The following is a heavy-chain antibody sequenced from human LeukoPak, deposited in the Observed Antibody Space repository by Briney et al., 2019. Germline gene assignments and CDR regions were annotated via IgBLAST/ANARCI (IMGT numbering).Heavy chain of an antibody. Sequence: SETLSLTCTVSGGSISSYYWSWIRQPPGKGLEWIGYISYSGSTNYNPSLKSRVTISVDTSKNQFSLKLSSVTAADTAVYYCARRGSSSWVYFDCWGQGTLVTVSS. CDR2: ISYSGST. CDR3: ARRGSSSWVYFDC. D-gene: IGHD6-13*01. J-gene: IGHJ4*02. V-gene: IGHV4-59*08. CDR1: GGSISSYY.